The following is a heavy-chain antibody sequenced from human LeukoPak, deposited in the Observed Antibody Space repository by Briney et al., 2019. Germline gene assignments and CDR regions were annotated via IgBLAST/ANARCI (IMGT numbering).Heavy chain of an antibody. CDR1: KFTFSSYA. D-gene: IGHD5-18*01. Sequence: GRSLRLSCAASKFTFSSYAMHWVRQAPGKGLEWVAVISYDGSNKYYADSVKGRFTISRDNSKNTLYLQMNSLRAEDTAVYYCARDRIGAYSYGYFDYWGQGTLVTVSS. CDR3: ARDRIGAYSYGYFDY. J-gene: IGHJ4*02. V-gene: IGHV3-30-3*01. CDR2: ISYDGSNK.